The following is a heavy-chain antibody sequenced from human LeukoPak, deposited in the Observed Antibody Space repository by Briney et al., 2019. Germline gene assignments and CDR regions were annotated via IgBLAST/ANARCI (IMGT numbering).Heavy chain of an antibody. CDR1: GFTFSSYA. CDR2: ISGSGGST. V-gene: IGHV3-23*01. Sequence: GGSLRLSCAASGFTFSSYAMSWVRQAPGKGLEWVSAISGSGGSTYYADSVKGRFTISRDNSKNTLYLQMNSLRAEDTAVYYCAPRNDILTGPPSEYWGQGTLVTVSS. CDR3: APRNDILTGPPSEY. D-gene: IGHD3-9*01. J-gene: IGHJ4*02.